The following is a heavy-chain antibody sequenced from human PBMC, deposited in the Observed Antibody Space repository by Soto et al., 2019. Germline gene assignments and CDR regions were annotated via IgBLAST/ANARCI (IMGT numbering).Heavy chain of an antibody. CDR1: GFTFSSYW. CDR3: ARVIGGWFAYYYGMDV. J-gene: IGHJ6*02. V-gene: IGHV3-74*01. CDR2: INSDGSST. Sequence: PGGSLRLSCAASGFTFSSYWMHWVRQAPGKGLVWVSRINSDGSSTSYADSVKGRFTISRDNAKNTLYLQMSSLRAEDTAVYYCARVIGGWFAYYYGMDVWGQGTTVTVSS. D-gene: IGHD6-19*01.